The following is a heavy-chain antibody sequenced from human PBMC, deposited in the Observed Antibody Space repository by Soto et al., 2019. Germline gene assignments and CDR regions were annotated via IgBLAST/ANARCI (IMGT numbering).Heavy chain of an antibody. D-gene: IGHD3-10*01. CDR2: VNPILSLS. J-gene: IGHJ4*02. CDR1: GDTFNFYS. Sequence: QVQLVQSGAEVKRPGSSVKVSCKASGDTFNFYSINWVRQAPGLGLEWLGRVNPILSLSNYAQRFQGRVTMTADTSTSTAYMILNSLTSEDTAIYYCATSYGSGYRAFDYWGQGALVTVSS. CDR3: ATSYGSGYRAFDY. V-gene: IGHV1-69*02.